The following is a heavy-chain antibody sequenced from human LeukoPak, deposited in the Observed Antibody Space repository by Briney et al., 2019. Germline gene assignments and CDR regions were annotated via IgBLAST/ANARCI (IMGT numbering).Heavy chain of an antibody. CDR3: AKVAVARQFDY. J-gene: IGHJ4*02. CDR1: GGSISSYY. CDR2: VYDSGST. Sequence: SETLSLTCTVSGGSISSYYWSWIRQPPGKGLEWIGDVYDSGSTNYNPSLKSRVTISVDTSKNQFFLRLSSVTAADTAVYYCAKVAVARQFDYWGQGTLVTVSS. V-gene: IGHV4-59*01. D-gene: IGHD6-19*01.